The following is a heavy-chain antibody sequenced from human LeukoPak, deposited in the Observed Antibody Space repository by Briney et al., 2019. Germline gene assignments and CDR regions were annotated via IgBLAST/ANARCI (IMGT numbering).Heavy chain of an antibody. CDR1: GGSFSGYY. J-gene: IGHJ4*02. Sequence: SETLSLTCAVYGGSFSGYYWSWIRQPPGKGLEWIGEINHSGSTNYNPSLKSRVTISVDTSKNQFSLKLSSVTAADTAVYYCARRVVGPTNYFDYWGQGTLVTVSS. V-gene: IGHV4-34*01. CDR2: INHSGST. D-gene: IGHD1-26*01. CDR3: ARRVVGPTNYFDY.